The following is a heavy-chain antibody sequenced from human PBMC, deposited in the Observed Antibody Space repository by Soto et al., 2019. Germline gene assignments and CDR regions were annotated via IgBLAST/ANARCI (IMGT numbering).Heavy chain of an antibody. CDR1: GFTCSSFA. D-gene: IGHD5-18*01. Sequence: WGSLRLSCAASGFTCSSFALSWVRQAPGKGLEWVSAISVSGDDTDYADSVKGRFTISRDNSKNTLYLQMNSLRAEDTAVYYCAGPGYSSQDYWGQGALVTVSS. J-gene: IGHJ4*02. CDR2: ISVSGDDT. CDR3: AGPGYSSQDY. V-gene: IGHV3-23*01.